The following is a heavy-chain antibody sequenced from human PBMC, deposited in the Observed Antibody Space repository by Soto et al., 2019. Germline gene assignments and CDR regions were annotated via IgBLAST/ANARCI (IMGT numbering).Heavy chain of an antibody. CDR3: ARDLGYCNSSGCFRNWFDP. CDR2: ISTYDDKT. CDR1: GYSFRTHG. Sequence: QVQLVQSGAEVKTPGASVKVSCRASGYSFRTHGISWVRQAPGQGLEWMGWISTYDDKTNFPQKFQGRITMTTDTSTSTAYRELRILRSDDTAVYFCARDLGYCNSSGCFRNWFDPWGQGTLVTVSS. D-gene: IGHD2-15*01. V-gene: IGHV1-18*01. J-gene: IGHJ5*02.